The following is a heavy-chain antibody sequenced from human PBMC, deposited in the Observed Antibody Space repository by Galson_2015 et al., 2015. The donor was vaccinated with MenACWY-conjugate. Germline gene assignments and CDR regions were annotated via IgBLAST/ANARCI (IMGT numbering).Heavy chain of an antibody. D-gene: IGHD6-19*01. Sequence: SPRLSCAASGFTLMSYNMNWVRQAPGKGLEWISFIGNSGSPIYYADSVKGRFTISRDNAKNSLFLHMNSLRAEDTAVYYCARGTYRSGSSIWGQGTLVTVSS. CDR3: ARGTYRSGSSI. V-gene: IGHV3-48*04. CDR2: IGNSGSPI. CDR1: GFTLMSYN. J-gene: IGHJ4*02.